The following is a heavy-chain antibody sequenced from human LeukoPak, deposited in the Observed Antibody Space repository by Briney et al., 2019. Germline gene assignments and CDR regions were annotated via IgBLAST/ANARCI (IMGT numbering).Heavy chain of an antibody. J-gene: IGHJ4*02. CDR2: ISGSGGST. V-gene: IGHV3-23*01. Sequence: GGSLRLPCAASGFTFSSYGMSWVRQAPGKGLEWVSAISGSGGSTYYADSVKGRFTISRDNSKNTLYLQMNSLRAEDTAVYYCAKELYSGYFFFGYWGQGTLVTVSS. CDR3: AKELYSGYFFFGY. CDR1: GFTFSSYG. D-gene: IGHD5-12*01.